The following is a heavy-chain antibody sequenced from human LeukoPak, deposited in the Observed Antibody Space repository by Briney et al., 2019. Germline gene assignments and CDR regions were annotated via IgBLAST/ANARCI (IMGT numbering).Heavy chain of an antibody. CDR2: INPNSGGT. D-gene: IGHD4-17*01. CDR1: GYTFTGYY. CDR3: ARDSVRREVTTYGWYYYYYMDA. J-gene: IGHJ6*03. Sequence: ASVKVSCKASGYTFTGYYMHWVRQAPGQGLEWMGWINPNSGGTNYAQKFQGRVTMTRDTSISTAYMELSSLRSEDTAVYYCARDSVRREVTTYGWYYYYYMDAWGKGTTVTISS. V-gene: IGHV1-2*02.